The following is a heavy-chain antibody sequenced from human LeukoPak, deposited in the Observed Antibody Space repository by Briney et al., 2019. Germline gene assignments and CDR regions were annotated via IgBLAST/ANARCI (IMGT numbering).Heavy chain of an antibody. D-gene: IGHD6-13*01. J-gene: IGHJ6*02. CDR2: INHSGST. CDR3: ARDRRIAAAGWHYYYGMDV. V-gene: IGHV4-34*01. CDR1: GGSFSGYY. Sequence: SETLSLTCAVYGGSFSGYYWSWIRQPPGKGLEWIGEINHSGSTNYNPSLKSQVTISVDTSKNQFSLKLSSVTAADTAVYYCARDRRIAAAGWHYYYGMDVWGQGTTVTVSS.